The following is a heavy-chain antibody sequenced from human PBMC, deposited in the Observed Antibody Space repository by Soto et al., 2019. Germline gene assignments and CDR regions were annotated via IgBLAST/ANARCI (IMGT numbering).Heavy chain of an antibody. Sequence: QVTLKESGPVLVKPTETLTLTCSVSGFSLTAARMGVSWIRQSPGKAPEWLAHVFSNGEKAYSPSLTNRLTISRVTPNSQVVLIMTNMDPVDTATYYCARRILRFYFDYWGQGIPVTVSS. CDR2: VFSNGEK. J-gene: IGHJ4*02. CDR3: ARRILRFYFDY. D-gene: IGHD5-18*01. V-gene: IGHV2-26*01. CDR1: GFSLTAARMG.